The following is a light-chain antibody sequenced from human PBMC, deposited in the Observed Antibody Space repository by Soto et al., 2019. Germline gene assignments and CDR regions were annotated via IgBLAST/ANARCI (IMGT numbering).Light chain of an antibody. CDR1: QIVLYSSNNKNY. CDR3: QQYYSTRMWT. CDR2: WAS. Sequence: DIVMTQSPDSLAVSLGERATINCKSSQIVLYSSNNKNYLAWYQQKPGQPPKLLIYWASTRESGVPDRFSGSGSGTDFTLTISSLQAEDVAVYYCQQYYSTRMWTFGQGTKVDIK. V-gene: IGKV4-1*01. J-gene: IGKJ1*01.